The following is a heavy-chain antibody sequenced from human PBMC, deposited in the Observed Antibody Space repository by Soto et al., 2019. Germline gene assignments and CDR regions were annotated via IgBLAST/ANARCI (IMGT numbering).Heavy chain of an antibody. D-gene: IGHD3-9*01. CDR1: GYTLTELS. CDR3: ATLYFEWLSRYNWFDP. J-gene: IGHJ5*02. CDR2: FDPEDGET. V-gene: IGHV1-24*01. Sequence: ASVKVSCKVSGYTLTELSMHWVRQAPGKGLEWMGGFDPEDGETIYAQKFQGRVTMTEDTSTDTAYMELSSLRSEDTAVYYCATLYFEWLSRYNWFDPWGQGTLVTVSS.